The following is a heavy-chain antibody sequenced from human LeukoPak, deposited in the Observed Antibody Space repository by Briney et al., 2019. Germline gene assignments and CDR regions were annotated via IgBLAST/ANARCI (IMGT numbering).Heavy chain of an antibody. V-gene: IGHV3-21*01. CDR1: GFTFSGYE. D-gene: IGHD3-10*01. J-gene: IGHJ4*02. CDR3: ARGEYGSGSYHIDY. CDR2: ISSSSSYI. Sequence: GGSLRLSCTASGFTFSGYEMNWVRQAPGKGLEWVSFISSSSSYIYYADSVKGRFTISRDNAKNSLYLQMNSLRAEDTAVYYCARGEYGSGSYHIDYWGQGTLVTVSS.